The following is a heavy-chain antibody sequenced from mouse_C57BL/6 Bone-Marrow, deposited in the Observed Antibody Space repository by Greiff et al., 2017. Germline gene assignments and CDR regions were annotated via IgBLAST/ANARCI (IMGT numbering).Heavy chain of an antibody. V-gene: IGHV1-76*01. CDR2: IYPGSGNT. CDR3: AREGDAMDY. Sequence: VQLQQSGAELVRPGASVQLSCKASGYTFTDYYINWVKQRPGQGLEWIARIYPGSGNTYYNEKFKGKATLTAEKSSSTAYMQLSSLTSEDSAVYFCAREGDAMDYWGQGTSVTVSS. J-gene: IGHJ4*01. CDR1: GYTFTDYY.